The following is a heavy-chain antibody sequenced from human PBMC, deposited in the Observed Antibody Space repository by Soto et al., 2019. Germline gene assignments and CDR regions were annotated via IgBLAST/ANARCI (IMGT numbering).Heavy chain of an antibody. CDR2: IYHSGST. V-gene: IGHV4-30-2*01. CDR1: GGSISSSSYY. CDR3: ARENNVLPGGYFDY. D-gene: IGHD3-10*01. J-gene: IGHJ4*02. Sequence: PSETLSLTCTVSGGSISSSSYYWGWIRQPPGKGLEWIGYIYHSGSTYYNPSLKSRVTISVDRSKNQFSLKLSSVTAADTAVYYCARENNVLPGGYFDYWGQGILVTVSS.